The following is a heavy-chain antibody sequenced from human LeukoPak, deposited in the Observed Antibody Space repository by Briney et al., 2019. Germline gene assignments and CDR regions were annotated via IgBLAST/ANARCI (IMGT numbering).Heavy chain of an antibody. CDR1: GYSISSGYY. Sequence: SETLSLTCTVSGYSISSGYYWGWIRQPPGKGLEWIGSIYHSGSTYYNPSLKSRVTISVDTSKNQFSLKLSSVTAADTAVYYCARDEGSYDGVAFDIWGQGTMVTASS. D-gene: IGHD1-26*01. CDR3: ARDEGSYDGVAFDI. V-gene: IGHV4-38-2*02. J-gene: IGHJ3*02. CDR2: IYHSGST.